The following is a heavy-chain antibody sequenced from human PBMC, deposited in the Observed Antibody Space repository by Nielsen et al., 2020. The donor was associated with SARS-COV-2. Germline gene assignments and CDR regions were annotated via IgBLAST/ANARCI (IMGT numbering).Heavy chain of an antibody. CDR3: AKGDILTRGYYGMDV. CDR2: ISWNSGGI. CDR1: GFTFDDYA. D-gene: IGHD3-9*01. Sequence: GGSLRLSCAASGFTFDDYAMHWVRQAPGKGLEWVSGISWNSGGIGYADSVKGRFTISRDNAKNSLYLQMNSLRAEDTALYYCAKGDILTRGYYGMDVWGQGTTVTVSS. V-gene: IGHV3-9*01. J-gene: IGHJ6*02.